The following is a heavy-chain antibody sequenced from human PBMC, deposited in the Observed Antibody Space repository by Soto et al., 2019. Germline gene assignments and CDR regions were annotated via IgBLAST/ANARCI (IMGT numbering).Heavy chain of an antibody. J-gene: IGHJ6*02. CDR1: GFTFRNNV. CDR2: ITDNGGST. CDR3: AKEVYGAARGGMDV. D-gene: IGHD3-10*01. Sequence: EVQLVESGGGLVQPGGSLRLSCAASGFTFRNNVMNWVRQAPGRGLEWVSAITDNGGSTYYADSVKGRCTISRDNSKNTLCLQMNSVSDEDTAVYYCAKEVYGAARGGMDVWGQGTTVTVSS. V-gene: IGHV3-23*04.